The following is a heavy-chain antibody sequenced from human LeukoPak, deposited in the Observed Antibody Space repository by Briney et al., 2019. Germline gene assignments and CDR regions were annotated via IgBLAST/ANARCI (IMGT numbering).Heavy chain of an antibody. Sequence: PGGSLRLSCAASGFTFSSYWMSWVRQAPGKGLEWVANINQDRSDKYYADSVKGRFTISRDNSKNTLYLQMNSLRAEDTAVYYCARGSSGWYYFDYWGQGTLVTVSS. J-gene: IGHJ4*02. CDR1: GFTFSSYW. CDR3: ARGSSGWYYFDY. CDR2: INQDRSDK. V-gene: IGHV3-7*01. D-gene: IGHD6-19*01.